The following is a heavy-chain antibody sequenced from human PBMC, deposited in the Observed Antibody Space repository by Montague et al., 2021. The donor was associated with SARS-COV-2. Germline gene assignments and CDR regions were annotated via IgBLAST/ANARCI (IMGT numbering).Heavy chain of an antibody. CDR2: LFHIDTA. J-gene: IGHJ4*02. Sequence: SETLSLTCTVSDGSVISTYPHWHWFRQSPGRGLEWIGGYLFHIDTADYNASLRSRVTISVDTSKNQFSLKRTSVTAADTAVCYCTRGIDSYKTGYWGQGIQVTVSS. V-gene: IGHV4-61*01. D-gene: IGHD6-13*01. CDR3: TRGIDSYKTGY. CDR1: DGSVISTYPH.